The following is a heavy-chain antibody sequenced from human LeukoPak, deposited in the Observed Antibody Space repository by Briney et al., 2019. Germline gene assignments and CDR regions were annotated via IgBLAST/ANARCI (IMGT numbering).Heavy chain of an antibody. V-gene: IGHV3-30*18. CDR3: AKDSLWTFGEGIDY. CDR1: GFTFSTFG. D-gene: IGHD3-10*01. J-gene: IGHJ4*02. Sequence: PGGSLRLSCAASGFTFSTFGMHWVRQAPGKGLEWVTVISYDGTIKYYADSVKGRFTVSRDNSKNTLYLQMNSLRPEDTALYYCAKDSLWTFGEGIDYWGQGILVTVSS. CDR2: ISYDGTIK.